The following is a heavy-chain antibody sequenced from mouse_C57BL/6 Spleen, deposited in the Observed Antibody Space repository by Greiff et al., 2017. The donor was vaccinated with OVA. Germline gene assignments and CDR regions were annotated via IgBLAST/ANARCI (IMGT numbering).Heavy chain of an antibody. J-gene: IGHJ1*03. V-gene: IGHV1-19*01. CDR1: GYTFTDYY. CDR3: AVFGAYDYDYFDV. CDR2: INPYNGGT. Sequence: EVQLQESGPVLVKPGASVKMSCKASGYTFTDYYMNWVKQSHGKSLEWIGVINPYNGGTSYNQKFKGKATLTVDKSSSTAYMELNSLTSEDSAVYYCAVFGAYDYDYFDVWGTGTTVTVSS. D-gene: IGHD2-4*01.